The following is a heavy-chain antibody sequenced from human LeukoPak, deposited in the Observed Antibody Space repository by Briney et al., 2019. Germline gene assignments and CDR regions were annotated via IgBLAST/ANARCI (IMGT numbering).Heavy chain of an antibody. CDR2: ISGSGGST. D-gene: IGHD5-12*01. CDR1: GFTFSSYA. CDR3: AKGDVDIVATITPGAFDI. Sequence: GGSLRLSCAAPGFTFSSYAMSWVRQAPGKGLEWVSAISGSGGSTYYADSVKGRFTISRDNSKNTLYLQMNSLRAEDTAVYYCAKGDVDIVATITPGAFDIWGQGAMVTVSS. V-gene: IGHV3-23*01. J-gene: IGHJ3*02.